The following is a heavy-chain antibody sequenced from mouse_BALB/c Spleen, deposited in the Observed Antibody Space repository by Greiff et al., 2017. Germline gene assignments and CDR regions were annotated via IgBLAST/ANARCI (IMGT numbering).Heavy chain of an antibody. Sequence: DVKLVESGGGLVQPGGSLKLSCAASGFTFSSYGMSWVRQTPDKRLELVATINSNGGSTYYPDSVKGRFTISRDNAKNTLYLQMSSLKSEDTAMYYCARVGRWFAYWGQGTLVTVSA. D-gene: IGHD4-1*01. CDR3: ARVGRWFAY. J-gene: IGHJ3*01. CDR2: INSNGGST. CDR1: GFTFSSYG. V-gene: IGHV5-6-3*01.